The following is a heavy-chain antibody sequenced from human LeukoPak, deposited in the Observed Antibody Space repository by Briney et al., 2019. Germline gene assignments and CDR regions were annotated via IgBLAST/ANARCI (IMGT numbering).Heavy chain of an antibody. Sequence: ASVKVSFTASGYTFTSYGISWVRQAPGQGLEWMGWISAYNGNTNYAQKLQGRVTMTTDTSTSTAYMELRSLRSDDTAVYYCARERGRTYYDFWSGYSPLDYWGQGTLVTVSS. V-gene: IGHV1-18*01. CDR2: ISAYNGNT. J-gene: IGHJ4*02. CDR1: GYTFTSYG. D-gene: IGHD3-3*01. CDR3: ARERGRTYYDFWSGYSPLDY.